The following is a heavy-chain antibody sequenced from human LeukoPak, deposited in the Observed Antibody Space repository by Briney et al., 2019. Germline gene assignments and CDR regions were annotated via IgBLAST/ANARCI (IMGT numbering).Heavy chain of an antibody. Sequence: PGGSLRLSCAASGFTFTSYGISWVRQAPGQGLEWMGWISAYNGNTNYAQKLQGRVTMTADTSTSTAYMELRSLRSDDTAVYYCARDYGYSGYDTPHDAFDIWGQGTMVTVSS. D-gene: IGHD5-12*01. CDR3: ARDYGYSGYDTPHDAFDI. V-gene: IGHV1-18*01. CDR1: GFTFTSYG. J-gene: IGHJ3*02. CDR2: ISAYNGNT.